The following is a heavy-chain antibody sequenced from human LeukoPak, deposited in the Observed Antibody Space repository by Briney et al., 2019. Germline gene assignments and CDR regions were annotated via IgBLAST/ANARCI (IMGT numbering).Heavy chain of an antibody. CDR3: ARAERRINLARGVFGSHFDS. J-gene: IGHJ5*01. CDR1: GGSFSRPF. V-gene: IGHV4-34*01. D-gene: IGHD3-10*01. Sequence: SEILSLTCAVSGGSFSRPFWSWIRQTPGKGLEWIGEIDLSGRTDYSPSLEGRVTMSVDTSKNQFSLRLTSVTAADTAVYFCARAERRINLARGVFGSHFDSWGQGTLVSVSS. CDR2: IDLSGRT.